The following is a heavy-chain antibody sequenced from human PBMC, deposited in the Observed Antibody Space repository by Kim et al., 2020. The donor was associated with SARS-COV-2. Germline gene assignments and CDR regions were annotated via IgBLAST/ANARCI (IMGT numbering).Heavy chain of an antibody. CDR3: VTPYYYDSSGYGGLGY. J-gene: IGHJ4*02. V-gene: IGHV4-39*01. Sequence: SETLSLTCTVSGGSISSSSYYWGWIRQPPGKGLEWIGSIYYSGSTYYNPSLKSRVTISVDTSKNQFSLKLSSVTAADTAVYYCVTPYYYDSSGYGGLGYWGQGTLVTVSS. D-gene: IGHD3-22*01. CDR1: GGSISSSSYY. CDR2: IYYSGST.